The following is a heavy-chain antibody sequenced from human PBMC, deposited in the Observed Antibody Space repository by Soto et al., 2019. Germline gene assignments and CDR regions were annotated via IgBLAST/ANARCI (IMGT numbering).Heavy chain of an antibody. Sequence: QVQLVQSGAEVKKPGSSVKVSCKASGGTFSSYAISWVRQAPGQGLEWMGGIIPIFGTANYAQKFQGRVTITADESTSTAYMELSSLRSEDTAVYYCAREPRNDYGDYARYFDLWGRGTLVTVSS. J-gene: IGHJ2*01. CDR3: AREPRNDYGDYARYFDL. CDR2: IIPIFGTA. CDR1: GGTFSSYA. D-gene: IGHD4-17*01. V-gene: IGHV1-69*12.